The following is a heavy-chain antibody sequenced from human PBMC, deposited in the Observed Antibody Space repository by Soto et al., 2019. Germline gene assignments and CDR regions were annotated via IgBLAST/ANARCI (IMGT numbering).Heavy chain of an antibody. CDR1: GGAIDRGGYY. V-gene: IGHV4-31*03. J-gene: IGHJ6*02. D-gene: IGHD7-27*01. CDR2: IYYTGST. Sequence: SETLSLTCNVSGGAIDRGGYYWCWIRQHPRKGLEWIGYIYYTGSTYYNPSLKSRVSISIDTSKNQFSLELISVTAADTAVYYCARVGTSYARRGLDVWGQGTTVTVSS. CDR3: ARVGTSYARRGLDV.